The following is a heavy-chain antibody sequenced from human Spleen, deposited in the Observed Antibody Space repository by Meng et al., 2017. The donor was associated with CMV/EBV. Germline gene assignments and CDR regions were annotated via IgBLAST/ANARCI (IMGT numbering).Heavy chain of an antibody. CDR2: TYYRSKWYN. V-gene: IGHV6-1*01. CDR1: GERVSTKSAA. Sequence: ISGERVSTKSAAWNWIRQSPSRGLEWLGRTYYRSKWYNDYAPSVQSRITINPDTSRNQFSLQLNSVTSEDTAVYYCAREVAGAKDFWGQGTLVTVSS. J-gene: IGHJ4*02. CDR3: AREVAGAKDF. D-gene: IGHD4/OR15-4a*01.